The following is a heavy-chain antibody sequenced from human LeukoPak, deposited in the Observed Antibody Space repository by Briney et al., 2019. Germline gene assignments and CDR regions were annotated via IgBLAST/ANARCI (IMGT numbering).Heavy chain of an antibody. J-gene: IGHJ4*02. D-gene: IGHD3-22*01. V-gene: IGHV3-30*02. CDR2: IRYDGSDE. Sequence: GGSLRLSCAASGFTFTNYDMHWVRQAPGKGLEWVALIRYDGSDEYYTDSVKGRFIISRDNSKNTLYLQMNSLRAEDTAVYYCAKDRSYEFWGQGTLVTVSS. CDR3: AKDRSYEF. CDR1: GFTFTNYD.